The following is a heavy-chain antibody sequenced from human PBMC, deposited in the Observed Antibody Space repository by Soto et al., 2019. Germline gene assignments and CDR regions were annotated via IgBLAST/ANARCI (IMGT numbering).Heavy chain of an antibody. D-gene: IGHD6-13*01. V-gene: IGHV3-33*01. Sequence: GGSLRLSCAASGFTFSSYGMHWVRQAPGKGLEWVAVIWYDGSNKYYADSVKGRFTISRDNSKNTLYLQMNSLRAEDTAVYYCARASRSSSWYGYFDYWGQGTLVTVSS. CDR2: IWYDGSNK. CDR1: GFTFSSYG. CDR3: ARASRSSSWYGYFDY. J-gene: IGHJ4*02.